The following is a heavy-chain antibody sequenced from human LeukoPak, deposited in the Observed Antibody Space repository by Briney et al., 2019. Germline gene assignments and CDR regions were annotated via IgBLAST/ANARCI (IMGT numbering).Heavy chain of an antibody. Sequence: ASVKVSCKASGYTFTSYDINWVRQAPGQGLEWMGGIIPIFGTANYAQKFQGRVTITADESTSTAYMELSSLRSEDTAVYYCASSITMVREVPPYYYYYMDVWGKGTTVTVSS. CDR1: GYTFTSYD. J-gene: IGHJ6*03. CDR2: IIPIFGTA. CDR3: ASSITMVREVPPYYYYYMDV. D-gene: IGHD3-10*01. V-gene: IGHV1-69*13.